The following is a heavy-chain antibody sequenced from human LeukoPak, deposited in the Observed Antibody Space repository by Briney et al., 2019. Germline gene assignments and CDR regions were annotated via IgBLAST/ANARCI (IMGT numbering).Heavy chain of an antibody. CDR1: GYTFTNYR. CDR3: AIENGYCSGGRCYLRY. J-gene: IGHJ4*02. Sequence: ASVKVSCKAFGYTFTNYRINWVRQAPGQGLEWLGWISPYNGDTNYAQRLQDRVTMTTDTSTSTAYMELRSLRSDDTAVYYCAIENGYCSGGRCYLRYWGQGTLVTVSS. CDR2: ISPYNGDT. V-gene: IGHV1-18*04. D-gene: IGHD2-15*01.